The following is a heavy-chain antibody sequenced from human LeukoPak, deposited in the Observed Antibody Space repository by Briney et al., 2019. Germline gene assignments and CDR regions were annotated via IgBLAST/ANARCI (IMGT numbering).Heavy chain of an antibody. D-gene: IGHD2-2*01. CDR1: GYTFTGYY. J-gene: IGHJ5*02. CDR3: ARDGGIVVVPAAAPYNWFDP. V-gene: IGHV1-2*02. Sequence: ASVKVSCKASGYTFTGYYMHWVRQAPGQGLEWMGWINPNSGGTNYAQKFQGRVTMTRDTSISTAYMELSRLRSDDTAVYYCARDGGIVVVPAAAPYNWFDPWGQGTLVTVSS. CDR2: INPNSGGT.